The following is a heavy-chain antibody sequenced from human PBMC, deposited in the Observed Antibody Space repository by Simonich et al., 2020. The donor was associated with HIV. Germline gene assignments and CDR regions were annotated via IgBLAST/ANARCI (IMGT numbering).Heavy chain of an antibody. V-gene: IGHV4-34*01. J-gene: IGHJ1*01. Sequence: QVQLQQWGAGLLKPSETLSLTCAVYVGSFSGYNWSWNRQAPGKGLEWSGEINHSGSTNYNPSLKSRVTISVDTSKNQFSLKLSSVTAADTAVYYCARLTAGGLGEYFQHWGQGTLVTVSS. CDR2: INHSGST. CDR3: ARLTAGGLGEYFQH. D-gene: IGHD6-13*01. CDR1: VGSFSGYN.